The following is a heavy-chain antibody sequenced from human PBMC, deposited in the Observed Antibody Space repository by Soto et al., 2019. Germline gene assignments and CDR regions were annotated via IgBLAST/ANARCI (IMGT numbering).Heavy chain of an antibody. CDR2: INAGNGNT. D-gene: IGHD4-17*01. CDR3: ARDGPTTVTTPKYFDY. J-gene: IGHJ4*02. CDR1: GYTFTSYA. Sequence: GASVQVSCKASGYTFTSYAMHWVRQAPRQRLEWMGWINAGNGNTKYSQKFQGRVTITRDTSASTAYMELSSLRSEDTAVYYCARDGPTTVTTPKYFDYWGQGTLVTVSS. V-gene: IGHV1-3*01.